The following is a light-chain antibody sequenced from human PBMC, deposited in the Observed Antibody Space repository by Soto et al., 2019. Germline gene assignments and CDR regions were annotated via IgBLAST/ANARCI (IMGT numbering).Light chain of an antibody. CDR3: GSYASGSSLVL. CDR2: GVS. V-gene: IGLV2-14*01. J-gene: IGLJ2*01. CDR1: SSDVGGYNY. Sequence: QSALTQPASVSGSPGQSITISCTGTSSDVGGYNYVSWYQQYPGKAPKLMIYGVSNRPSGVSNRFSGSKSGNTASLTISGLQAEDEADYYCGSYASGSSLVLFGGGTKLTVL.